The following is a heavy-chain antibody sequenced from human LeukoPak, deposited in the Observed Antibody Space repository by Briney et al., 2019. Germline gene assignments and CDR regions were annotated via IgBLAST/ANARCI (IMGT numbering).Heavy chain of an antibody. J-gene: IGHJ4*02. CDR2: ISYDGSNK. Sequence: PGRSLRLSCAASGFTFSSYAMHWVRQAPGKGLEWVAVISYDGSNKYYADSVKGRFTISRDNSKNTLYLQMNSLRAEDTAVYYCTRSHYTLPYYFDYWGQGTLVTVSS. CDR3: TRSHYTLPYYFDY. D-gene: IGHD1-26*01. V-gene: IGHV3-30-3*01. CDR1: GFTFSSYA.